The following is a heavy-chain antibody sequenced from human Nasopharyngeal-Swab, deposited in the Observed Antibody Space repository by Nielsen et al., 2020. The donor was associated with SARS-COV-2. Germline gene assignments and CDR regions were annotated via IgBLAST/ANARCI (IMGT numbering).Heavy chain of an antibody. V-gene: IGHV5-51*01. CDR3: ARLNSPTFSAGWFDP. CDR2: IYPDNSET. Sequence: GESLKISCKGSGYDFFGYWIAWVRQMPGKGLEWMGIIYPDNSETRYRPSLQGQVIISADKSISTAYLQWSSLRASDTAMYYCARLNSPTFSAGWFDPWGPGTLVTVSS. D-gene: IGHD1-7*01. J-gene: IGHJ5*02. CDR1: GYDFFGYW.